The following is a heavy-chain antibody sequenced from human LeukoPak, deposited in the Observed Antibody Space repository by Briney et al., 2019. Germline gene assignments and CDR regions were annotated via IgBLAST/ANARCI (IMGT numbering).Heavy chain of an antibody. D-gene: IGHD1-26*01. CDR3: ATGWELNRDAFDI. CDR1: GYTLTELS. V-gene: IGHV1-24*01. CDR2: FDPEDGEA. J-gene: IGHJ3*02. Sequence: GASVKVSCKVSGYTLTELSMHWVRQAPGKGLEWMGGFDPEDGEAIYAQKFQGRVTMTEDTSTDTAYMELSSLRSEDTAVYYCATGWELNRDAFDIWGQGTMVTVSS.